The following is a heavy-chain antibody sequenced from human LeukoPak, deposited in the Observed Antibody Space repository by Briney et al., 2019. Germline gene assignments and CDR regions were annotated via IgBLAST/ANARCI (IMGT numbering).Heavy chain of an antibody. J-gene: IGHJ3*02. D-gene: IGHD6-13*01. Sequence: PGGSLRLSCAASGFTFSDYYMSWIRQAPGKGLEWVSYISSSGSTIYYADSVKGRFTISRDNAKNTLYLQMNSLRAEDAAVYYCAKHVLQQLLTARLDAFDIWGQGTMVTVSS. CDR1: GFTFSDYY. CDR3: AKHVLQQLLTARLDAFDI. CDR2: ISSSGSTI. V-gene: IGHV3-11*01.